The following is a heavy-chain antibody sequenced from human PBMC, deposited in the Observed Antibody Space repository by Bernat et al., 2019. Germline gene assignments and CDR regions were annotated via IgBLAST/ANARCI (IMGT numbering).Heavy chain of an antibody. CDR2: ISYDGSNK. V-gene: IGHV3-30-3*01. D-gene: IGHD6-6*01. Sequence: QVQLVESGGGVVQPGRSLRLSCAASGFTFSSYAMHWVRQAPGKGLEWVAVISYDGSNKYYADSVKGRFTISRDNSKHTLYLQMNSLRAEDTAVYYCTREEYNDAVDIWGQGTMVTVSS. CDR1: GFTFSSYA. J-gene: IGHJ3*02. CDR3: TREEYNDAVDI.